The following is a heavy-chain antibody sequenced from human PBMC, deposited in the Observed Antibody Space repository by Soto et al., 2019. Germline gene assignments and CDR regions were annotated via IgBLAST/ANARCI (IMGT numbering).Heavy chain of an antibody. Sequence: QVQLVESGGGVVQPGRSLRLSCAASGFTFSSNGMHWVRQAPGKGLACVAVMSNDGSHTSYADSAKGRFTISRDNSKNTLYLQMNSLRAEDSGIYYCTKGCSSSSNCYIIDYWGQGALVTVSS. J-gene: IGHJ4*02. CDR3: TKGCSSSSNCYIIDY. CDR1: GFTFSSNG. V-gene: IGHV3-30*18. CDR2: MSNDGSHT. D-gene: IGHD2-15*01.